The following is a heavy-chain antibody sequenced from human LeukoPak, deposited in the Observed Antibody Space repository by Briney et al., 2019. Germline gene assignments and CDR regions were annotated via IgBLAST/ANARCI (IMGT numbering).Heavy chain of an antibody. V-gene: IGHV4-38-2*02. J-gene: IGHJ4*02. CDR3: TRAPYGYKFEY. D-gene: IGHD5-24*01. Sequence: SETLSLTCTVSGYSISSGYYWGWIRQPPGKGLEWIGSIYHDGSTYYNPSLRSRVTISVDRSKNQFSLKLSAVTAADTAVYYCTRAPYGYKFEYWGQGSLVTVSS. CDR2: IYHDGST. CDR1: GYSISSGYY.